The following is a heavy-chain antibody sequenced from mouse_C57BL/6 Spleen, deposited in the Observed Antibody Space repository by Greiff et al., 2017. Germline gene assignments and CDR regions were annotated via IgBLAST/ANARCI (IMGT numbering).Heavy chain of an antibody. Sequence: EASGVDFSRYWMSWVRRAPGKGLEWIGEINPDSSTINYAPSLKDKFIISRDNAKNTLYLQMSKVRSEDTALYYCARQYGYGGLYWYFDVWGTGTTVTVSS. CDR1: GVDFSRYW. CDR3: ARQYGYGGLYWYFDV. V-gene: IGHV4-1*01. J-gene: IGHJ1*03. CDR2: INPDSSTI. D-gene: IGHD2-2*01.